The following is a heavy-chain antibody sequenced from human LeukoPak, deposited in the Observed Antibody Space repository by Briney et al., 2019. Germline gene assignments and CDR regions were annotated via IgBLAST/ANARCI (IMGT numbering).Heavy chain of an antibody. CDR3: ARDKPRRSGYDLVDY. CDR1: GYTFTSYG. Sequence: ASVKVSCKASGYTFTSYGISWVRQAPGQGLEWMGWISAYNGNTNYAQKFQGRVTMTRDTSTSTVYMELSSLRSEDTAVYYCARDKPRRSGYDLVDYWGQGTLVTVSS. D-gene: IGHD5-12*01. V-gene: IGHV1-18*01. CDR2: ISAYNGNT. J-gene: IGHJ4*02.